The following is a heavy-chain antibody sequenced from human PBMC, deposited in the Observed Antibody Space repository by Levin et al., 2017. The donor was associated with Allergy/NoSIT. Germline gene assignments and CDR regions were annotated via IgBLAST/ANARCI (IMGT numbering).Heavy chain of an antibody. D-gene: IGHD2-15*01. CDR3: ARTLGYCSGGSCYSSRSYWYFDL. CDR1: GGSFSGYY. V-gene: IGHV4-34*01. CDR2: INHSGST. Sequence: SETLSLTCAVYGGSFSGYYWSWIRQPPGKGLEWIGEINHSGSTNYNPSLKSRVTISVDTSKNQFSLKLSSVTAADTAVYYCARTLGYCSGGSCYSSRSYWYFDLWGRGTLVTVSS. J-gene: IGHJ2*01.